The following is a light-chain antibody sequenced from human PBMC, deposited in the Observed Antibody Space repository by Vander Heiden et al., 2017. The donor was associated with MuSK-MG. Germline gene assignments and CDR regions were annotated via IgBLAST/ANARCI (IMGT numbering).Light chain of an antibody. J-gene: IGKJ1*01. CDR3: HQGYSTLWT. CDR1: QSISRF. V-gene: IGKV1-39*01. Sequence: DIQMTQSPSSLSASVGDRVTIACRASQSISRFLNWYQHIPGKAPKLLIYAASTLRSGVPSRFSGSGSGTDFTLTISSLQPEDSGTYYCHQGYSTLWTFGQGTKVEIK. CDR2: AAS.